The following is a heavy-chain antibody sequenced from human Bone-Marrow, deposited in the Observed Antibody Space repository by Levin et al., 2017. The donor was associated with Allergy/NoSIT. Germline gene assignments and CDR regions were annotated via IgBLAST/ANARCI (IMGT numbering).Heavy chain of an antibody. CDR2: ITNNGGST. CDR3: VKASRSIAAKILGFDY. CDR1: GFTFSSYA. V-gene: IGHV3-64D*06. D-gene: IGHD5-12*01. J-gene: IGHJ4*02. Sequence: PGGSLRLSCSASGFTFSSYAMHWVRQAPGKGLEYVSAITNNGGSTYYADSVRDRFTISRDNSKNTLYLQMSSLRREDAAVYYCVKASRSIAAKILGFDYWGQGTLVTVSS.